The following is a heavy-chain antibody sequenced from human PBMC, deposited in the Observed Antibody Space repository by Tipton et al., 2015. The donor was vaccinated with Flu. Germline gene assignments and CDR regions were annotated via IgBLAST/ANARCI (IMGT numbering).Heavy chain of an antibody. CDR2: ISSSGSTI. D-gene: IGHD3-9*01. Sequence: SLRLSCAASGFTFSDYYMSWIRQAPGKGLEWVSYISSSGSTIYYADSVKGRFTISRDNAKNSLYLQMNSLRAEDTAVYYCARDGYYNWRPLDYWGQGTLVTVSS. CDR3: ARDGYYNWRPLDY. CDR1: GFTFSDYY. J-gene: IGHJ4*02. V-gene: IGHV3-11*01.